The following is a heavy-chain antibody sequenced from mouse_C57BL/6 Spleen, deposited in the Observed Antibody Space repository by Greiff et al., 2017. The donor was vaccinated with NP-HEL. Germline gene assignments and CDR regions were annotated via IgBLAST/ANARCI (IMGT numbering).Heavy chain of an antibody. CDR3: ATYDGYYAMDY. CDR2: IYPGDGDT. CDR1: GYAFSSSW. J-gene: IGHJ4*01. V-gene: IGHV1-82*01. Sequence: VQVVESGPELVKPGASVKISCKASGYAFSSSWMNWVKQRPGKGLEWIGRIYPGDGDTNYNGKFKGKATLTADKSSSTAYMQLSSLTSEDSAVYFCATYDGYYAMDYWGQGTSVTVSS. D-gene: IGHD2-3*01.